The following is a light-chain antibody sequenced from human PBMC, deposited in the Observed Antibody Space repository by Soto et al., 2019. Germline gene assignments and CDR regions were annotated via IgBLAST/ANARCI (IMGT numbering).Light chain of an antibody. Sequence: SYELTQPSSVSVSPGQTARITCSGDVLAKKYARWFQQKPGQAPVLVIYKDSERPSGIPERFPGSSSGTTVTLTISGAQVDDEADFYCYSAVDNNLVVFGGGTKLTVL. CDR1: VLAKKY. CDR2: KDS. V-gene: IGLV3-27*01. J-gene: IGLJ2*01. CDR3: YSAVDNNLVV.